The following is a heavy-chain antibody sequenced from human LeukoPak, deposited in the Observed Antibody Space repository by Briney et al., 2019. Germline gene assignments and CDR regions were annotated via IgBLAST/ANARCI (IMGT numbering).Heavy chain of an antibody. CDR3: ARLGGATSPFGY. CDR1: GGSFSSYY. V-gene: IGHV4-59*08. Sequence: SETLSLTCAVYGGSFSSYYWSWVRQPPGKGLEWIGYIYYTGNTNYNPSLKSRVTISVDTSKNQFSLNLSSVTAADTAIYYCARLGGATSPFGYWGQGTLVTVSS. CDR2: IYYTGNT. D-gene: IGHD1-26*01. J-gene: IGHJ4*02.